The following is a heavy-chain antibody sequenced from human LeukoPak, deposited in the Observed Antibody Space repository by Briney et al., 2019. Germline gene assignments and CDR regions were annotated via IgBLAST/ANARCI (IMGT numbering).Heavy chain of an antibody. Sequence: ASVKVSCKASGYTFTGYYMHWVRQAPGQGLEWMGWINPNSGGTNYAQKFQGRVTMTRDTSISTAYMELSRLRSDDTAVYYCARGSSSWSVLFDYWGQGTLVTVSS. CDR3: ARGSSSWSVLFDY. CDR1: GYTFTGYY. D-gene: IGHD6-13*01. J-gene: IGHJ4*02. V-gene: IGHV1-2*02. CDR2: INPNSGGT.